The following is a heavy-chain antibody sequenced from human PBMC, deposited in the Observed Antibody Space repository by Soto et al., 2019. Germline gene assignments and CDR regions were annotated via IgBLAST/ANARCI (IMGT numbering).Heavy chain of an antibody. CDR3: AREGGGYSYGGYNGFDP. CDR1: GGSISSGGYY. J-gene: IGHJ5*02. CDR2: IYYSGST. D-gene: IGHD5-18*01. Sequence: QVQLQESGPGLVKPSQTLSLTCTVSGGSISSGGYYWSWIRQHPGKGLEWIGYIYYSGSTYYNPSLKRRVTISDATSKYQFSLKLSSVPAADTAVYYCAREGGGYSYGGYNGFDPWGQGTLVTVSS. V-gene: IGHV4-31*03.